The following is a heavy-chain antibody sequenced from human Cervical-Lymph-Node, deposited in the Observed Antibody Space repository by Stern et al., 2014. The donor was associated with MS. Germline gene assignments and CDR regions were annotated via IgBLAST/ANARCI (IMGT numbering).Heavy chain of an antibody. CDR1: GFTFSSYG. V-gene: IGHV3-33*01. J-gene: IGHJ5*02. D-gene: IGHD3-10*01. Sequence: VQLVESGGGVVQPGRSLRLSCAASGFTFSSYGMHWVRQAPGKGLEWVAGIWYDGSNKYYADSVKGRFTISRDNSKNTLYLQMNSLRAEDTAVYYCARDPNYYGSGSYNWFDPWGQGTLVTVSS. CDR3: ARDPNYYGSGSYNWFDP. CDR2: IWYDGSNK.